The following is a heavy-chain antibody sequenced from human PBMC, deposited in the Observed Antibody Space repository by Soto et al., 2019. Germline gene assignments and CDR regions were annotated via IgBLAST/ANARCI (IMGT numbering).Heavy chain of an antibody. V-gene: IGHV4-34*02. CDR3: ASLTVTVTLVYSYYYGMDV. CDR2: ISRSGVS. D-gene: IGHD2-21*02. J-gene: IGHJ6*02. Sequence: QVQLQQWGAGLLKPSETLSLTCAVYGGSFSGYYWTWIRQPPGEGLEWIGHISRSGVSNYSPSLNSRVTISVDSSKTQFSLKLSSVSAADTAVYYCASLTVTVTLVYSYYYGMDVWGQGTTVTVSS. CDR1: GGSFSGYY.